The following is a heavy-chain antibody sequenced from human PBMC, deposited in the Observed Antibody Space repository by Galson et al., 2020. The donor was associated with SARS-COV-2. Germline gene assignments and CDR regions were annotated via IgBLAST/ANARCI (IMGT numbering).Heavy chain of an antibody. CDR3: ARGPRYSSSWYGPRCWFDP. CDR1: GGSFSGYY. Sequence: SQTLSLTCAVYGGSFSGYYWSWIRQPPGKGLEWIGEINPSGSTNYHPSLKSRVTISVDTSKNQFSLKLSSVTAADTAVYYCARGPRYSSSWYGPRCWFDPWGQGTLVTVSS. J-gene: IGHJ5*02. CDR2: INPSGST. V-gene: IGHV4-34*01. D-gene: IGHD6-13*01.